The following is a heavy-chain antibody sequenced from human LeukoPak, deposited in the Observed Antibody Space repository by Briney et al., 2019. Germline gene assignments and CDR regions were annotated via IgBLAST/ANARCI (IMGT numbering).Heavy chain of an antibody. CDR3: AKDRESLRFLEWLSRYYFDY. V-gene: IGHV3-23*01. Sequence: GASLRLSCAASGFTFSSYAMSWVRQAPGKGLEWVSAISGSGGSTYYADSVKGRFTISRDNSKNTLYLHMNSLRAEDTAVYYCAKDRESLRFLEWLSRYYFDYWGQGTLVTVSS. D-gene: IGHD3-3*01. J-gene: IGHJ4*02. CDR2: ISGSGGST. CDR1: GFTFSSYA.